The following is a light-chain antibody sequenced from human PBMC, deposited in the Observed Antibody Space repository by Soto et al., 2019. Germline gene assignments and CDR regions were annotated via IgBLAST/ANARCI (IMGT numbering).Light chain of an antibody. V-gene: IGKV3-20*01. CDR1: QSVTSSY. J-gene: IGKJ1*01. Sequence: EIVLTQSPGTLSLSPGERATLSCRASQSVTSSYLAWYQQKPGQAPRFLMYGASSRATGIPDRFSGRGSGTDFTLTISRLEPEDFAVYYCQQYGTSPTTCGQGTKGDIK. CDR2: GAS. CDR3: QQYGTSPTT.